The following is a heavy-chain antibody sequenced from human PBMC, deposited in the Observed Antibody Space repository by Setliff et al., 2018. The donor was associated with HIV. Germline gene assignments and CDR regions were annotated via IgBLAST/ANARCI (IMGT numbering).Heavy chain of an antibody. V-gene: IGHV4-34*01. CDR1: GGSFSGYY. CDR3: ARSAAYDSSFQH. J-gene: IGHJ1*01. CDR2: INHSGST. Sequence: SETLSLTCAVFGGSFSGYYWSWIRQPPGKGLEWIGEINHSGSTDYNPSLKSRAAISVDTSKNQISLKLSSVTAADTAVYYCARSAAYDSSFQHWGQGTLVTVSS. D-gene: IGHD3-22*01.